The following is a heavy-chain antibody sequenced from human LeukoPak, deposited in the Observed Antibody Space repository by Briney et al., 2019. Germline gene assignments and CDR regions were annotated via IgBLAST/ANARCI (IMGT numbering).Heavy chain of an antibody. Sequence: GGSLRLSCAASGFTFSDFAMHWVRQAPGKGLKWVALISHDGTNIYYEDPVKGRFTISRDNSKNTLYLQMNSLRAEDTAVYYCASRVAAAGTLAFDIWGQGTMVTVSS. V-gene: IGHV3-30*03. D-gene: IGHD6-13*01. CDR3: ASRVAAAGTLAFDI. CDR1: GFTFSDFA. J-gene: IGHJ3*02. CDR2: ISHDGTNI.